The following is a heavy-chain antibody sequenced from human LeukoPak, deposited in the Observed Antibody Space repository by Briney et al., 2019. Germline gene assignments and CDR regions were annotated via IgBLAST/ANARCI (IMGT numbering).Heavy chain of an antibody. CDR3: AKATRDSSGYSHYFDY. Sequence: GGSLRLSCAASGFTFSSYAMSWVRQAPGKGLEWLSIICGDGGCTYYADSVKGRFTISRDNSKNTLYLQMNSLRAEDTAIYYCAKATRDSSGYSHYFDYWGRGTLVSVSS. J-gene: IGHJ4*02. CDR1: GFTFSSYA. CDR2: ICGDGGCT. V-gene: IGHV3-23*01. D-gene: IGHD3-22*01.